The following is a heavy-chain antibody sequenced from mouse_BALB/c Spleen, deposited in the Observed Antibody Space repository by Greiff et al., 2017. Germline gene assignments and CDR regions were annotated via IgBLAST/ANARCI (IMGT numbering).Heavy chain of an antibody. CDR1: GFTFSDYY. Sequence: EVQVVESGGGLVKPGGSLKLSCAASGFTFSDYYMYWVRQTPEKRLEWVATISDGGSYTYYPDSVKGRFTISRDNAKNNLYLQMSSLKSEDTAMYYCASGYDAWFAYWGQGTLVTVSA. D-gene: IGHD2-2*01. CDR3: ASGYDAWFAY. J-gene: IGHJ3*01. CDR2: ISDGGSYT. V-gene: IGHV5-4*02.